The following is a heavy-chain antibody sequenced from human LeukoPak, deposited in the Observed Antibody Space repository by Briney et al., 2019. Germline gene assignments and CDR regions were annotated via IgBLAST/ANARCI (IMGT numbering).Heavy chain of an antibody. J-gene: IGHJ6*03. CDR2: VRFDGSNK. CDR3: AKVHLGVYYYYYYYYMDV. CDR1: GFTFSTYG. Sequence: GGSLRLSCAASGFTFSTYGMHWVRQAPGKGLEWVAVVRFDGSNKYYADSVKGRFTISRDNSKNTLYLQMNSLRGEDTAVYYCAKVHLGVYYYYYYYYMDVWGKGTTVTISS. D-gene: IGHD3-22*01. V-gene: IGHV3-30*02.